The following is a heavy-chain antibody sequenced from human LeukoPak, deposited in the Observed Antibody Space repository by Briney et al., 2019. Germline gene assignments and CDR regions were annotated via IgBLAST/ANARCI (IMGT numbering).Heavy chain of an antibody. Sequence: SETLSLTCTVSGVSISSSPYYWGWIRQPPGKGLEWIGEIFYSGSTNSNPSLKSRLTMSVDESKHEFSLKLTSVTAADTAIYYCASGGLVSRYLDHWGQGTLVTVSP. D-gene: IGHD3-9*01. CDR2: IFYSGST. CDR3: ASGGLVSRYLDH. J-gene: IGHJ4*02. CDR1: GVSISSSPYY. V-gene: IGHV4-39*07.